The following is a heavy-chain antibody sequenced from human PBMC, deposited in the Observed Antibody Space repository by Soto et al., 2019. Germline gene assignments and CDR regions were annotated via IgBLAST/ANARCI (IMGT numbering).Heavy chain of an antibody. V-gene: IGHV4-59*08. Sequence: SETLSLTCTVSGGSISSYYWSWIRQPPGKGLEWIGYIYYSGSTNYNPSLKSRVTISVDTSKNQFSLKLSSVTAADTAVYYCAGNGSCPLFSYYYYMDVWGKGTTVTVSS. CDR2: IYYSGST. D-gene: IGHD2-15*01. CDR1: GGSISSYY. CDR3: AGNGSCPLFSYYYYMDV. J-gene: IGHJ6*03.